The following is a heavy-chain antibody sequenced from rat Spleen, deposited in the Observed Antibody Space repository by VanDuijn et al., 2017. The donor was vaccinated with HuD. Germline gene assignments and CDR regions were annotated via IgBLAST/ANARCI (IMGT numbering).Heavy chain of an antibody. CDR2: ISNDGGTT. D-gene: IGHD5-1*01. CDR3: ARHPQLGAYWYFDF. CDR1: GFTFSRYW. J-gene: IGHJ1*01. V-gene: IGHV5-58*01. Sequence: EVKLVESGGGLVQPGRSLKLSCAASGFTFSRYWMYWVRQAPGKGLEWVSSISNDGGTTFYPDSVKGRFTISRDNAKNTLYLQMDSLRSEDTATYYCARHPQLGAYWYFDFWGPGTMVTVSS.